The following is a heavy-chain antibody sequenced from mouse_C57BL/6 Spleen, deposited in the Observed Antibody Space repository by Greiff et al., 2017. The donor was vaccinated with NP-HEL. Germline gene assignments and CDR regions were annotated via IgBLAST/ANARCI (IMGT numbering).Heavy chain of an antibody. D-gene: IGHD2-5*01. V-gene: IGHV5-9-1*02. CDR1: GFTFSSYA. J-gene: IGHJ3*01. Sequence: EVKLVESGEGLVKPGGSLKLSCAASGFTFSSYAMSWVRQTPEKRLEWVAYISSGGDYIYYADTVKGRFTISRDNARNTLYLQMSSLKSDDTAMYYCTRDLYYSNYAWFAYWGQVTLVTVSA. CDR2: ISSGGDYI. CDR3: TRDLYYSNYAWFAY.